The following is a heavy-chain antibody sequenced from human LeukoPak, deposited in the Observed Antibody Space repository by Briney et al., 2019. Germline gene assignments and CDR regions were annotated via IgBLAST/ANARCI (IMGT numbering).Heavy chain of an antibody. CDR2: ISSSGRTI. V-gene: IGHV3-11*01. D-gene: IGHD3-10*01. CDR3: ARTKSENAYGQHYGLDN. J-gene: IGHJ4*02. CDR1: GITFSDHY. Sequence: GGSLRLSCAASGITFSDHYMNWIRQAPGKGLEWVSYISSSGRTIDYADSVKGRFTISRDNAKKSLYLQMNSLRTEDTAVYYCARTKSENAYGQHYGLDNWGQGILVTVSS.